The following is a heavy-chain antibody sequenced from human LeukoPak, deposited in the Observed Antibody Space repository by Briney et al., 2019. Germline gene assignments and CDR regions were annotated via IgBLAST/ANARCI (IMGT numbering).Heavy chain of an antibody. D-gene: IGHD6-6*01. V-gene: IGHV4-39*01. CDR1: GGSISSSSYY. CDR3: ARHAGSSSLYNWFDP. CDR2: IYYSGST. Sequence: SETLSLTCTVSGGSISSSSYYWGWIRQPPGKGLEWIGSIYYSGSTYYNPSLKSRVTISVDTSKNQFSLKLSSVTAADTAVYYCARHAGSSSLYNWFDPWGQGTLVTVSS. J-gene: IGHJ5*02.